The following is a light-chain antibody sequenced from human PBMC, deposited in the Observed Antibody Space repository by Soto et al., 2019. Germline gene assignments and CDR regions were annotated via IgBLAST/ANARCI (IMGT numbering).Light chain of an antibody. CDR3: ISYTSISTLI. Sequence: QSALTQPASVSGSPGQSITISCTGTSSDVGGYNYVSWYQQHPGRAPKLIIYDVSNRPSGVSNRFSGSMSGNTASLTISGLQAEDEADYYCISYTSISTLIFGGGTKLTVL. CDR2: DVS. V-gene: IGLV2-14*03. CDR1: SSDVGGYNY. J-gene: IGLJ2*01.